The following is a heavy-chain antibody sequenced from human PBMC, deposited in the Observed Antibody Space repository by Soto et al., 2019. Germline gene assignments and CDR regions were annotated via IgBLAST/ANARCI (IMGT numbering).Heavy chain of an antibody. CDR3: AKDLSVAAAGSDYYYYGMDV. J-gene: IGHJ6*02. CDR2: ISGSGGST. V-gene: IGHV3-23*01. CDR1: GFTFSGYA. D-gene: IGHD6-13*01. Sequence: GGSLRLSCAASGFTFSGYAMSWVRQAPGKGLEWASAISGSGGSTYYADSVKGRFTISRDNSKNTLYLQMNSRRAEDTAVYYCAKDLSVAAAGSDYYYYGMDVWGQGTTVTVSS.